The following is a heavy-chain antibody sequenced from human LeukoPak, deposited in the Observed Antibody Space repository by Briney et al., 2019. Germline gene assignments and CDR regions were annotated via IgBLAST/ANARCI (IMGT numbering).Heavy chain of an antibody. Sequence: GTSLRLSCVASGFSFRSYGMHWVRQAPGKGLEWVAGILYDGSKIDYGDFVQGRFTISRDNSKKMLYLQMNSLRPEDTAVYYCAKESLDTEQRNHNYFGMDVWGQGTTVSVSS. CDR1: GFSFRSYG. J-gene: IGHJ6*02. CDR3: AKESLDTEQRNHNYFGMDV. V-gene: IGHV3-30*18. CDR2: ILYDGSKI. D-gene: IGHD5-24*01.